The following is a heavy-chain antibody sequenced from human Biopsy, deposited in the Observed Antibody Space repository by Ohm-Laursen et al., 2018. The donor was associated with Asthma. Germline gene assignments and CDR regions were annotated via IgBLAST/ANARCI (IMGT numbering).Heavy chain of an antibody. CDR2: INPSGAGT. CDR3: ARARETTNYGDSDFDI. CDR1: GFSFDNYF. J-gene: IGHJ4*02. D-gene: IGHD2-8*01. Sequence: GASVKVSCKASGFSFDNYFMRWVRQAPGQGLEWMGIINPSGAGTRYAEKFRGRLIVTRDASTRTAFMDLRSLRSDDTAIYFCARARETTNYGDSDFDIWGQGTLITVSS. V-gene: IGHV1-46*02.